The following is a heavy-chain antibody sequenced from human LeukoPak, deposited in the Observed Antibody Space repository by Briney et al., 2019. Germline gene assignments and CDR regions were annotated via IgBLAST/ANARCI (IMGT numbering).Heavy chain of an antibody. Sequence: ASVKVSCKASGGTFSSYAISWVRQAPGQGLEWMGGIIPIFGTANYAQKFRGRVTITADKSTSTAYMELSSLRSEDTAVYYCARTRGKNYGGNSLFFYFDYWGQGTLVTVSS. V-gene: IGHV1-69*06. J-gene: IGHJ4*02. CDR1: GGTFSSYA. D-gene: IGHD4-23*01. CDR3: ARTRGKNYGGNSLFFYFDY. CDR2: IIPIFGTA.